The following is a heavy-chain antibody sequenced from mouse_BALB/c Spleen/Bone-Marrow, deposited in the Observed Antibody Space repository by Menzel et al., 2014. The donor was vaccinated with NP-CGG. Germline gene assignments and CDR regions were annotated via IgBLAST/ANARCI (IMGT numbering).Heavy chain of an antibody. J-gene: IGHJ4*01. Sequence: VQLQQSGPELVKPGASVKISCKTSGYTFTEYTMHWVKQSHGKSLEWIGTINPNNGGTSYNQKFKGEATLTVDKSSSTAYMELRSLTSEGSAVYYCARRIPYGYAMDYWGQGTSVTVSS. CDR1: GYTFTEYT. D-gene: IGHD2-2*01. CDR3: ARRIPYGYAMDY. CDR2: INPNNGGT. V-gene: IGHV1-22*01.